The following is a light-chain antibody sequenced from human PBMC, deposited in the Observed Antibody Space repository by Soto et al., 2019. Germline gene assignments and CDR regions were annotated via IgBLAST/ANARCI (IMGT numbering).Light chain of an antibody. V-gene: IGLV2-8*01. J-gene: IGLJ1*01. Sequence: QSALTQPSSASGSPGQSVTISCTGTSSDVGGYNYVSWYQQHPGKAPKLMIYEVSKRPSGVPDRFSGSKSGNTASLTVSGLQAEDEADYYCSSYAGSNVWGYVFGTGTKLTVL. CDR1: SSDVGGYNY. CDR2: EVS. CDR3: SSYAGSNVWGYV.